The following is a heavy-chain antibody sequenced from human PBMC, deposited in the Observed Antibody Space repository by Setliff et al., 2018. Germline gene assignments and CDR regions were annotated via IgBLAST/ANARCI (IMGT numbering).Heavy chain of an antibody. D-gene: IGHD3-22*01. V-gene: IGHV1-18*01. CDR1: GYTLSNSV. CDR2: ISVYSGNT. CDR3: ARINFYVSSGYYYAPEL. Sequence: ASVKVSCKASGYTLSNSVLSWVRQAPGQGLEWMGWISVYSGNTNYAQKLQGRVTVTTDTSTSTAYMELRSLTPDDTAVYYCARINFYVSSGYYYAPELWGQGTTVTVSS. J-gene: IGHJ4*02.